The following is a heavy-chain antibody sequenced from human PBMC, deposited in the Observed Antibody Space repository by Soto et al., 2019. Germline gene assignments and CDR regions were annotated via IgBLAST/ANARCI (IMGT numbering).Heavy chain of an antibody. CDR2: IYHTGRS. CDR1: GGSISSYY. V-gene: IGHV4-59*01. J-gene: IGHJ4*02. D-gene: IGHD4-17*01. CDR3: ARVSNEYGGNGAFDY. Sequence: SETLSLTCTVSGGSISSYYWSWIRQPPGKGLEWVGYIYHTGRSNYNPSLKSRLTISLDMSRNQFSLQLTSVTAADTALYYCARVSNEYGGNGAFDYWGLGTLVTVSS.